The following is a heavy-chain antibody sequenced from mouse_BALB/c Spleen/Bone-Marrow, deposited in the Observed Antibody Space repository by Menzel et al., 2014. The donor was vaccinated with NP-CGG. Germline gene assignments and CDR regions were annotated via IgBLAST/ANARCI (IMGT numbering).Heavy chain of an antibody. CDR3: ARNYDFGDYYAMDY. CDR1: GFSISNYA. J-gene: IGHJ4*01. D-gene: IGHD2-4*01. Sequence: QVQLKDSGPGLVQPSQSLSITCTVSGFSISNYAVHWVRQSPGKGLEWLGVIWSGGNRDYNAAFISRLSISKGNSKSQVFFKMNSLQPNDTAIYYCARNYDFGDYYAMDYWGQGTSVTVSS. V-gene: IGHV2-2*02. CDR2: IWSGGNR.